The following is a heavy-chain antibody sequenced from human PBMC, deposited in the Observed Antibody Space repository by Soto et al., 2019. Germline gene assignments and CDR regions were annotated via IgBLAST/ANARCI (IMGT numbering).Heavy chain of an antibody. D-gene: IGHD2-2*01. V-gene: IGHV4-39*01. Sequence: QLQLQESGPGLVKPSETLSLTCTVSGGSISSSSYYWGWIRQPPGKELEWIGSIYYSGTTYYNPSLKSRATISVDTSKEQFSLKLSSVTAADTAVYYCASLTLGHCTSTSCFYNWFGPWGQGTLVTVS. J-gene: IGHJ5*02. CDR3: ASLTLGHCTSTSCFYNWFGP. CDR1: GGSISSSSYY. CDR2: IYYSGTT.